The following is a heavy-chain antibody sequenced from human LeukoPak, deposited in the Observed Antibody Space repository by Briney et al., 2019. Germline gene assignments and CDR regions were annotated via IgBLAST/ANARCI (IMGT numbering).Heavy chain of an antibody. CDR3: ARTARDILTGYYNAFDI. V-gene: IGHV4-4*02. CDR1: GGSISSQNW. Sequence: SETLSLTCAVSGGSISSQNWWTWVRQPPGKGPEWIGEIFHTETTNYNPSLKSRVTISLDKSKNQFSLKLSSVTAADTAVYYCARTARDILTGYYNAFDIWGQGTMVTVSS. J-gene: IGHJ3*02. CDR2: IFHTETT. D-gene: IGHD3-9*01.